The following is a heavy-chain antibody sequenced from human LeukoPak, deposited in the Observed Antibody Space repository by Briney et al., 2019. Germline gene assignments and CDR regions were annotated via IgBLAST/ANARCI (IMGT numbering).Heavy chain of an antibody. J-gene: IGHJ4*02. V-gene: IGHV3-30*03. D-gene: IGHD2-15*01. Sequence: PGRSLRLSCAASGFTFSSYGMHWVRQAPGKGLEWVAVISYDENNQYYVDSVKGRFTISRDNSKNTLYLQMNSLRAEDTAVYYCARDAGYCSGGSCYPGQFDYWGQGTLVTVSS. CDR3: ARDAGYCSGGSCYPGQFDY. CDR1: GFTFSSYG. CDR2: ISYDENNQ.